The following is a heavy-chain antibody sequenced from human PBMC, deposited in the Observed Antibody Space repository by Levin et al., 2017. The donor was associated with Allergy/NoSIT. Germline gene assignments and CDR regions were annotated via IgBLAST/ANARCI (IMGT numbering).Heavy chain of an antibody. CDR3: ARDRDRIAVAGYDY. V-gene: IGHV3-48*01. D-gene: IGHD6-19*01. J-gene: IGHJ4*02. CDR2: ISSSSSTI. Sequence: GGSLRLSCAASGFTFSSYSMNWVRQAPGKGLEWVSYISSSSSTIYYADSVKGRFTISRDNAKNSLYLQMNSLRAEDTAVYYCARDRDRIAVAGYDYWGQGTLVTVS. CDR1: GFTFSSYS.